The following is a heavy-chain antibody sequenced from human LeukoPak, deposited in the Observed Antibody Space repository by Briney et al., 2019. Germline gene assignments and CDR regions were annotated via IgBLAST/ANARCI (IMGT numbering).Heavy chain of an antibody. J-gene: IGHJ5*02. D-gene: IGHD5-18*01. Sequence: PSETLSLTCTVSGGSISSSSYYWGWIRQPPGKGLEWIGSIYYSGSTYYNPSLKSRVTISVDTSKNQFFLKLSSVTAADTAVYYCARAGRIQLSGIWFDPWGQGTLVTVSS. CDR1: GGSISSSSYY. CDR2: IYYSGST. CDR3: ARAGRIQLSGIWFDP. V-gene: IGHV4-39*07.